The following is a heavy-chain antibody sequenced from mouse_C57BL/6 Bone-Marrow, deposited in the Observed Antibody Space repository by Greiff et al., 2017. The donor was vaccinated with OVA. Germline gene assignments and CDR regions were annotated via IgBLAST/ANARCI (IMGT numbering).Heavy chain of an antibody. CDR1: GFNIKDYY. J-gene: IGHJ2*01. Sequence: EVQLQESGAELVKPGASVKLSCTASGFNIKDYYMHWVKQRTEQGLEWIGRIDPEDGETKYAQKFKGKATITADKSSNTAYLQLSSLTSEDTAVYYCAGIYDGYYVDYWGQGTTLTVSS. CDR2: IDPEDGET. V-gene: IGHV14-2*01. CDR3: AGIYDGYYVDY. D-gene: IGHD2-3*01.